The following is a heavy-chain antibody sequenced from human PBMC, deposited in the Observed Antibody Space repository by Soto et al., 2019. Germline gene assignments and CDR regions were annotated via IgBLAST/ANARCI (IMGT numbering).Heavy chain of an antibody. J-gene: IGHJ6*03. CDR1: GFTFSSYS. V-gene: IGHV3-48*01. CDR3: ARDIVGYMDV. D-gene: IGHD1-26*01. CDR2: ISSSSTI. Sequence: GGSLILSCAASGFTFSSYSMNWVRQAPGKGLEWVSYISSSSTIYYADSVKGRFTISRDNAKNSLYLQMNSLRAEDTAVYYCARDIVGYMDVWGKGTTVTVSS.